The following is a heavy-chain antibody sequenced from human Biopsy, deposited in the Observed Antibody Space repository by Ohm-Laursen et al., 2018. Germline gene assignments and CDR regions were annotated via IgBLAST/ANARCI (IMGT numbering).Heavy chain of an antibody. J-gene: IGHJ5*02. V-gene: IGHV4-31*01. D-gene: IGHD3-22*01. CDR1: GGSISGGGSF. CDR3: ARGDYFDSNGYFWFDP. Sequence: TLSFTCTVSGGSISGGGSFWSWIRQRPGKGLEWIGYIFNSANTYSNPSLKNLITISGDTSKNQFSLKLNSVTAADTAVYYCARGDYFDSNGYFWFDPWGQGTLVTVSS. CDR2: IFNSANT.